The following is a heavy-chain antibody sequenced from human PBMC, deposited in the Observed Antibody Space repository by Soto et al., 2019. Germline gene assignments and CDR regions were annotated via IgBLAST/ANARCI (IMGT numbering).Heavy chain of an antibody. D-gene: IGHD1-26*01. Sequence: QVQLQESGTGLVQPSQTLSLTCTVSGGYIGSGVYFWSWIRQPPGKGLEWIGFISYTGRAHYNPSLKSRVAISVDTSKDQFSLKLTSVSAADAAVYYWATMGATTGSYYFAYWCQGTLVTVYS. CDR3: ATMGATTGSYYFAY. CDR1: GGYIGSGVYF. V-gene: IGHV4-30-4*01. J-gene: IGHJ4*02. CDR2: ISYTGRA.